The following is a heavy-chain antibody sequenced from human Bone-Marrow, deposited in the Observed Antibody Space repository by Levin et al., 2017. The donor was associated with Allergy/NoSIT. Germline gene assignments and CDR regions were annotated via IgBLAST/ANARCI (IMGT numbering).Heavy chain of an antibody. D-gene: IGHD1-14*01. J-gene: IGHJ6*02. CDR2: ISSGSNK. V-gene: IGHV3-69-1*01. CDR1: GFILSNFD. Sequence: SGGSLRLSCAASGFILSNFDINWFRQAPGKGLEWVSRISSGSNKHYADSVEGRFTISRDSARNSLYLQMNSLRDEDTAVYYCVREALTVPRTHSSFDLDVWGQGTTVTVSS. CDR3: VREALTVPRTHSSFDLDV.